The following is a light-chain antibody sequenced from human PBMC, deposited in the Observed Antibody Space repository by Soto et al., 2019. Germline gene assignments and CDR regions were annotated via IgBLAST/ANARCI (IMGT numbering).Light chain of an antibody. CDR2: DAS. Sequence: DSQMTRSPSTLSASVGDRVTITCRASQSISSWLAWYQQKPGKAPKLLIYDASSLESGVPSRFSGSGSGTEFTLTISSLQPDDFATYYCQQYNSYSTFGQGTKLEIK. CDR3: QQYNSYST. J-gene: IGKJ2*01. V-gene: IGKV1-5*01. CDR1: QSISSW.